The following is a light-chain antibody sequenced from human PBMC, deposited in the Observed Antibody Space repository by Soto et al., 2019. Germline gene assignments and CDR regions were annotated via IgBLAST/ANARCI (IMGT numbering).Light chain of an antibody. J-gene: IGKJ2*01. CDR3: QQYYNWPPYT. V-gene: IGKV3-15*01. Sequence: VMTQSPATLSVSPGDRATLSCRASQSVDTNVAWYQQKPGQAPRLLVYGASTRATGIPARFTGIGSGTDFTLTISGLQSDDFAIYYCQQYYNWPPYTFGQGTKLQIK. CDR1: QSVDTN. CDR2: GAS.